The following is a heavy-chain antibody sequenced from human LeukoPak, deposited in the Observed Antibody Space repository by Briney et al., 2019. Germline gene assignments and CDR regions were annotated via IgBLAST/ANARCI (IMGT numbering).Heavy chain of an antibody. V-gene: IGHV4-34*01. CDR2: INHSGST. J-gene: IGHJ4*02. CDR3: ARDAYYDFWSGRRGAQFDY. D-gene: IGHD3-3*01. Sequence: PSETLSLTCAVYGGSFSGYYWSWIRQPPGKGLEWIGEINHSGSTNYNPSLKSRVTISVDTSKNQFSLKLSSVTAADTAVYYCARDAYYDFWSGRRGAQFDYWGQGTLVTVSS. CDR1: GGSFSGYY.